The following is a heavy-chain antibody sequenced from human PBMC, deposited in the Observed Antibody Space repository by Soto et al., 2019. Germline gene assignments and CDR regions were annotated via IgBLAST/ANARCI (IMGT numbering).Heavy chain of an antibody. Sequence: PGGSLRLSCAASGITFSSYALHWVRQAPGKGLEWVAVISYDGSNKFYVDSVKGRFTISRDNSKNTLYLQMNSPRTDDTAVYYSEHIAGLSNTDDYWGQGTLVTVSS. J-gene: IGHJ4*02. CDR2: ISYDGSNK. CDR3: EHIAGLSNTDDY. D-gene: IGHD5-18*01. V-gene: IGHV3-30-3*01. CDR1: GITFSSYA.